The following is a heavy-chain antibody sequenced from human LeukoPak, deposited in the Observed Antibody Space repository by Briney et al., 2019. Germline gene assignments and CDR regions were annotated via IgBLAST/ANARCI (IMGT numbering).Heavy chain of an antibody. CDR2: IYYSGTT. Sequence: SETLSLTCTVSGGSISGYYWSWIRQPPGERLEWIGFIYYSGTTSYNPSLKSRVTLSVDTSKNQFSLKLSSVTAADTAVYYCAIAYYDFWSGLIKGAFDVWGQGTMVTVSS. CDR3: AIAYYDFWSGLIKGAFDV. D-gene: IGHD3-3*01. CDR1: GGSISGYY. J-gene: IGHJ3*01. V-gene: IGHV4-59*12.